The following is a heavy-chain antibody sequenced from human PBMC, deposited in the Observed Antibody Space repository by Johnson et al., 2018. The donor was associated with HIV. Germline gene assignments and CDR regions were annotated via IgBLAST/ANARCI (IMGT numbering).Heavy chain of an antibody. CDR2: ISYDANNK. D-gene: IGHD6-19*01. Sequence: QVQLVESGGGVVQPGRSLRLSCAASGFTFSSYAMHWVRQAPGRGLEWVAVISYDANNKYYADSVKGRFTISRDNSKNTLYLQMNSLKTEDTAVYYCTTARNRLWSSSGWAGFWAFDSWGQGTMVTVSS. CDR1: GFTFSSYA. CDR3: TTARNRLWSSSGWAGFWAFDS. J-gene: IGHJ3*02. V-gene: IGHV3-30-3*01.